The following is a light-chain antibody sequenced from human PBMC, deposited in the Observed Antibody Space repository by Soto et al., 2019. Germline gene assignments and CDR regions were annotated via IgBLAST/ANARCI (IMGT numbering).Light chain of an antibody. CDR3: QQYNTYRT. J-gene: IGKJ1*01. CDR2: GAS. CDR1: QSVSSKY. Sequence: EIGLTQSPGILSLSPGERATLSCRASQSVSSKYLAWYQQKPGQGPRLLIYGASSRATGIPDRFSGSGSGTDFTLIISSLQPDDFATYFCQQYNTYRTFGQGTKVDIK. V-gene: IGKV3-20*01.